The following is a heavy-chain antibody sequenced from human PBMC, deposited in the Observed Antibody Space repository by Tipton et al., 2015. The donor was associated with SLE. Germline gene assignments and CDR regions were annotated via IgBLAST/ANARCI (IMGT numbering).Heavy chain of an antibody. Sequence: TLSLTCSVSGGSISSGSYYWSWIRQPAGGGLEWIGRIYTRGSTNYNPSLESRVTISFDTSRNQFSLRLTSVTAADTAVYYCARHEWLVGATKENYFDYWGQGTLVTVSS. J-gene: IGHJ4*02. CDR1: GGSISSGSYY. CDR3: ARHEWLVGATKENYFDY. D-gene: IGHD1-26*01. V-gene: IGHV4-61*02. CDR2: IYTRGST.